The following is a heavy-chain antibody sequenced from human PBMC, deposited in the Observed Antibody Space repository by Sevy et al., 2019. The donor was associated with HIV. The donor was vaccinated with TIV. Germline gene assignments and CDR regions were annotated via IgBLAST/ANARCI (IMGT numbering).Heavy chain of an antibody. Sequence: GGSLRLSCAASGFTFSSYAMSWVRQAPGKGLEWVSAISGSGGSTYYADSVKGRFTISRDNSKNTLYLQMNSLRAEDTAVYYCAKDRPDYDFWSGYYTFDYYYYGMDVWGQWTTVTVSS. J-gene: IGHJ6*02. CDR1: GFTFSSYA. CDR3: AKDRPDYDFWSGYYTFDYYYYGMDV. CDR2: ISGSGGST. V-gene: IGHV3-23*01. D-gene: IGHD3-3*01.